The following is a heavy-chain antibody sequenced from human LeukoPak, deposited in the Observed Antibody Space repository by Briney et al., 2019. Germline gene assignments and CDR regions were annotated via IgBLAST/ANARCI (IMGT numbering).Heavy chain of an antibody. CDR1: GYFISSGYY. CDR3: ARLITGEIPRVDY. D-gene: IGHD7-27*01. CDR2: IYHSGNT. J-gene: IGHJ4*02. Sequence: SETLSLTCAVSGYFISSGYYWGWIRQPPGKGLEWIGSIYHSGNTYYNPSLKSRVTISVDTSKNQFSLKLSSVTAADTAVYYCARLITGEIPRVDYWGQGTLVTVSS. V-gene: IGHV4-38-2*01.